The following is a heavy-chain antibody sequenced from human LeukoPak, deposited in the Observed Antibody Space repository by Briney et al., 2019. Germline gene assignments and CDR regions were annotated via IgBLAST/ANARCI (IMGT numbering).Heavy chain of an antibody. CDR2: ISASGVDT. V-gene: IGHV3-23*01. Sequence: PGGSLRLSCAASGFTFSSYSMNWVRQAPGKGLEGVSSISASGVDTYYLDSVRGRFTISRDNSKNTLYLQMNRLRDEDTGIYYCTRDPHAVATPPVYSGEGILVSVSS. CDR1: GFTFSSYS. CDR3: TRDPHAVATPPVY. J-gene: IGHJ4*02. D-gene: IGHD2-21*02.